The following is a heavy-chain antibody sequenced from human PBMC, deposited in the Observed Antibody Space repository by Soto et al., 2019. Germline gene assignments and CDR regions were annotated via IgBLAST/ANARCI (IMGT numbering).Heavy chain of an antibody. D-gene: IGHD5-18*01. CDR2: IWYDGSNK. Sequence: GGSLRLSCAASGFTFSTYGMHWVRQAPGKGLEWVAIIWYDGSNKFYADSVKGRFTISRDNSKNTLYLQMNSLRSEDTAVYYCARGRVDTAMYYYYGMDVWGQGTTVTVSS. J-gene: IGHJ6*02. V-gene: IGHV3-30*02. CDR3: ARGRVDTAMYYYYGMDV. CDR1: GFTFSTYG.